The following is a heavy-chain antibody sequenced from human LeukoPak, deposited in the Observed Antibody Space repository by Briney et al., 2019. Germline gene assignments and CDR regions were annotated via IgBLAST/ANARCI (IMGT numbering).Heavy chain of an antibody. J-gene: IGHJ4*02. V-gene: IGHV1-46*03. CDR2: IYPRGGSA. D-gene: IGHD5-24*01. Sequence: ASVKVSCXASGYTFTNYYMHWVRQAPGQGLEWMGIIYPRGGSATYAQKFQGRVTMTGDTSTSTVYMELSSLRSEDTAVYYCARRTDGYNYADYWGQGTLVTVSS. CDR3: ARRTDGYNYADY. CDR1: GYTFTNYY.